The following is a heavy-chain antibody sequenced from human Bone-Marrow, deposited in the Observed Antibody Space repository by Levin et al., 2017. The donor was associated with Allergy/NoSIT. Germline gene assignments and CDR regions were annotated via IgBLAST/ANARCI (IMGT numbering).Heavy chain of an antibody. Sequence: HSQTLSLTCTVSGGSVSGYYWTWVRQSPVKGLEWIGHIFYSGSTKYNPSLKSRATMSLDRSKNEFSLNLRSVTAEDTAVYFCARVRETVAPIGRIAQYDFWGQGLSVTVSS. CDR1: GGSVSGYY. J-gene: IGHJ4*02. CDR2: IFYSGST. V-gene: IGHV4-59*02. D-gene: IGHD5-12*01. CDR3: ARVRETVAPIGRIAQYDF.